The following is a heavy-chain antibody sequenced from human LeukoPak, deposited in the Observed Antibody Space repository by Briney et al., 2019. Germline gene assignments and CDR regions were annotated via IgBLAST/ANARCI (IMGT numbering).Heavy chain of an antibody. D-gene: IGHD3-9*01. Sequence: GSLRLSCAASGFTFNDYYMSWIRQAPGKGLEWVSYISTSGSNIYYADSVKGRFTISRDNAKKSVYLQMNSLRAEDTAVYYCSRVAGRDYDLLTGYFIWGQGTLVTVSS. CDR3: SRVAGRDYDLLTGYFI. J-gene: IGHJ4*02. CDR1: GFTFNDYY. V-gene: IGHV3-11*01. CDR2: ISTSGSNI.